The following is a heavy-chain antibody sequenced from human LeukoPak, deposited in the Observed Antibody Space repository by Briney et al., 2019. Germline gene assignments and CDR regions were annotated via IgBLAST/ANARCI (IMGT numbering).Heavy chain of an antibody. V-gene: IGHV3-30*03. J-gene: IGHJ6*02. CDR3: ATFPQLVWNYYGMDV. CDR2: ISHDGKND. D-gene: IGHD6-6*01. Sequence: PGRSLRLSCAASGFSFSIYGMHWVRQAPGKGLEWVAVISHDGKNDYFADSVKGRFTISRDNSKNTLYLQMNSLTTEDTAVYYCATFPQLVWNYYGMDVWGQGTTATVSS. CDR1: GFSFSIYG.